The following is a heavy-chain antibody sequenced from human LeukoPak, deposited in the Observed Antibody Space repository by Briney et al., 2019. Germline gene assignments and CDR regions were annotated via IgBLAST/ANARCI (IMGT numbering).Heavy chain of an antibody. J-gene: IGHJ3*02. Sequence: PGGSLRLSCAASGLTFSIHWMNWVRQAPGKGLEWVSAISGSGSTTYYADSVKGRFTISRDNSKNTLFLQMNSLTAEDTAIYSCARPRLEYCSGGSCFDAFDIWGQGTMVTVSS. CDR1: GLTFSIHW. V-gene: IGHV3-23*01. CDR2: ISGSGSTT. CDR3: ARPRLEYCSGGSCFDAFDI. D-gene: IGHD2-15*01.